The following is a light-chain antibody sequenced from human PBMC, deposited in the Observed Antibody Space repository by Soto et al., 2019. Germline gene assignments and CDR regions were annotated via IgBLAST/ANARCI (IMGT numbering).Light chain of an antibody. CDR1: KLGDKY. CDR2: QDN. Sequence: SYELTQPTSVSVSPGQTASITCSGNKLGDKYVCWYQQKPGQSPVLVIYQDNRRPSGIPERFSGSNSENTATLTISGTQAMDEADYYCQAWDSSTAVFGGGTKLTVL. CDR3: QAWDSSTAV. J-gene: IGLJ2*01. V-gene: IGLV3-1*01.